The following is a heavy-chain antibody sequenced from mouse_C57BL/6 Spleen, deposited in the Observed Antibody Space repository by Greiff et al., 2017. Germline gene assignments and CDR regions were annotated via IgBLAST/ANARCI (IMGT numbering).Heavy chain of an antibody. CDR2: IWGDGST. V-gene: IGHV2-3*01. J-gene: IGHJ4*01. CDR3: AKRGDTTVVATDAMDY. Sequence: VKLVESGPGLVAPSQSLSITCTVSGFSLTSYGVSWVRQPPGKGLEWLGVIWGDGSTNYHSALISRLSISKDNSKSQVFLKLNSLQTDDTATYYCAKRGDTTVVATDAMDYWGQGTSVTVSS. D-gene: IGHD1-1*01. CDR1: GFSLTSYG.